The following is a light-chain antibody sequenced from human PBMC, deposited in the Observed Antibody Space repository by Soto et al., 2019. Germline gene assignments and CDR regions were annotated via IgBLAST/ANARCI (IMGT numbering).Light chain of an antibody. CDR3: QQRHNWPIT. Sequence: EIVLTQSPATLSLSPGERATLSCRAGQNIGTSLVWSQQKPGQSPRLLIYDASHRATGVPARFSGSGAGTDFTLTISGLEPADLGVYYCQQRHNWPITFGQGTRLAIK. CDR1: QNIGTS. CDR2: DAS. J-gene: IGKJ5*01. V-gene: IGKV3-11*01.